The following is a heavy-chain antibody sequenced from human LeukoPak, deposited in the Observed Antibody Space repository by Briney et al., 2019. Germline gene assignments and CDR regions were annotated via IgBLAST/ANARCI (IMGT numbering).Heavy chain of an antibody. CDR3: AKGKSSGSVDWFDP. CDR2: ITGAGKT. J-gene: IGHJ5*02. CDR1: KFTFSNYA. V-gene: IGHV3-23*01. Sequence: GGSLRLSCAASKFTFSNYAMTWVRQAPGKGPERVSSITGAGKTYYPDSLKGRFTVSTDNFQNTMYLQMNAVRAEDTAISSCAKGKSSGSVDWFDPWGQGTLVTVSS. D-gene: IGHD3-10*01.